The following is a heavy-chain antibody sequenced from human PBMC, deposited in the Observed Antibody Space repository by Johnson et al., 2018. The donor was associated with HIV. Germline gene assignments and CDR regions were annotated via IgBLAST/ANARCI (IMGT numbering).Heavy chain of an antibody. J-gene: IGHJ3*02. CDR1: GFTFSSSG. CDR3: ARASDAFDI. Sequence: QLTLVESGGGVVQPGRSLRLSCAASGFTFSSSGMHWVRQAPGKGLEWVAVISYDGSNKYYADSAKGRFTISRDNSKNTLYLQMNSLRAEDTAVYYCARASDAFDIWGQGTMVTVSS. V-gene: IGHV3-30*03. CDR2: ISYDGSNK.